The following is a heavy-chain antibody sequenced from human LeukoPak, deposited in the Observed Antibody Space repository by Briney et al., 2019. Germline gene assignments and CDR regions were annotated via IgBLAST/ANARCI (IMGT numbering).Heavy chain of an antibody. CDR1: GYTFSTYG. D-gene: IGHD5-24*01. V-gene: IGHV1-69*13. J-gene: IGHJ3*02. CDR3: ARVKEMATIKNAFDI. CDR2: IIPIFGTT. Sequence: ASVKVSCKASGYTFSTYGISWVRQAPGQGLEWMGGIIPIFGTTNYAQQFQGRVTITADESTSTAYMELSSLRSEDTAVYYCARVKEMATIKNAFDIWGQGTMVIVSS.